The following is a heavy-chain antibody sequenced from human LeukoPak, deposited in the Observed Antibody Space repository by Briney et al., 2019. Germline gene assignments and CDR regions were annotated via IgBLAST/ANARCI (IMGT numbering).Heavy chain of an antibody. V-gene: IGHV4-30-2*01. CDR3: ARVLRDGYNSWFDY. D-gene: IGHD5-24*01. Sequence: NPSETLSLTCAVSGGSISSGGYPWSWIRQPPGKGLEWIGYIYHSGSTYYNPSLKSRVTISVDRSKNQFSLKLSSVTAADTAVYYCARVLRDGYNSWFDYWGQGTLVTVSS. CDR2: IYHSGST. CDR1: GGSISSGGYP. J-gene: IGHJ4*02.